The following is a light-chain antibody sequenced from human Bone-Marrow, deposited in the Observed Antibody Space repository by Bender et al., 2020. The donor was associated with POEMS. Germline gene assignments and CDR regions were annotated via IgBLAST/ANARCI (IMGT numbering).Light chain of an antibody. CDR3: QSYDTSLSGVV. CDR1: SSNTGSGYD. CDR2: DVS. J-gene: IGLJ2*01. Sequence: QSVLTQPPSVSGAPGQRVTISCTGSSSNTGSGYDINWYQHLPGTAPKLIISDVSKRPSGVPDRFSGSRSGTSASLAITGLQVEDEGVYYCQSYDTSLSGVVFGGGTKLTVL. V-gene: IGLV1-40*01.